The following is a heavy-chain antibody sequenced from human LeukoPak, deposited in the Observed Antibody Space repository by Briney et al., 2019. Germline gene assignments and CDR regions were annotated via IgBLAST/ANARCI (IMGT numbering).Heavy chain of an antibody. Sequence: GRSLRLSCAASGFTFSSCGMHWVRQAPGKGLEWVAVIWNEGSYKYYADSVKGRFTISRDNSKNTLYVEMNSLRAEDTAVYYCAKPTRGSGSFLIEYWGQGTLVTVSS. CDR2: IWNEGSYK. D-gene: IGHD1-26*01. V-gene: IGHV3-33*06. CDR3: AKPTRGSGSFLIEY. J-gene: IGHJ4*02. CDR1: GFTFSSCG.